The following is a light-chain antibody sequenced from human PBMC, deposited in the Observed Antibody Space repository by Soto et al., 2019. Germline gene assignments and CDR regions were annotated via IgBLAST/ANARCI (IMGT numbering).Light chain of an antibody. J-gene: IGLJ1*01. CDR3: SSYTTTYTPLYV. CDR1: SSDIGGYNY. CDR2: EVS. Sequence: QSVLTQPASVSGSPGQSITISCTGTSSDIGGYNYVSWYQQHPGKAPKLMIYEVSNRPSGVSNRFSGSKSGNTASLTISGIQAEDEADYYCSSYTTTYTPLYVFGTGIKVTVL. V-gene: IGLV2-14*01.